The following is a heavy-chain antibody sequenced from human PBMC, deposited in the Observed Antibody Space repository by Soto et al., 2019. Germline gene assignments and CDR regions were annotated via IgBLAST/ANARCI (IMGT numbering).Heavy chain of an antibody. D-gene: IGHD3-3*01. Sequence: PSETLSLTCAVSGGSISSGGYSWSWIRQPPGKGLEWIGYIYHSGSTYYNPSLKSRVTISVDRSKNQFSLSLNSVTAADTAVYNCAKSSIDPRFFMYPFDPGGQETLVTVSS. CDR3: AKSSIDPRFFMYPFDP. CDR1: GGSISSGGYS. V-gene: IGHV4-30-2*01. CDR2: IYHSGST. J-gene: IGHJ5*02.